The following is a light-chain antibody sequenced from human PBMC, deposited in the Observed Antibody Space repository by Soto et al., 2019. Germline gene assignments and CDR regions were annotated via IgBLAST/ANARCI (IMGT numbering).Light chain of an antibody. J-gene: IGKJ1*01. CDR3: QRYGSSPWG. Sequence: EIVLAQSPGTLSLSPGERATLSCRASQSVTNSFLAWYQQKPGQAPRLLIYGAFRRATGIPDRFTGSGSGTEFNRTISRLEPEDFAVYDCQRYGSSPWGFGQGLKVEI. CDR2: GAF. V-gene: IGKV3-20*01. CDR1: QSVTNSF.